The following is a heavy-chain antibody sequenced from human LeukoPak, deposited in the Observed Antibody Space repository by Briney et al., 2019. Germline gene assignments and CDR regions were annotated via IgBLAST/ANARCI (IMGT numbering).Heavy chain of an antibody. CDR1: GYTFTGYY. D-gene: IGHD3-3*01. V-gene: IGHV1-2*02. J-gene: IGHJ6*02. CDR3: ARGRITIFGVAGMDV. CDR2: INPNSGGA. Sequence: ASVKVSCKASGYTFTGYYMHWVRQAPGQGLEWMGWINPNSGGANYAQKFQGRVTMTRDTSISTAYMELSRLRSDDTAVYYCARGRITIFGVAGMDVWGQGTTGTVSS.